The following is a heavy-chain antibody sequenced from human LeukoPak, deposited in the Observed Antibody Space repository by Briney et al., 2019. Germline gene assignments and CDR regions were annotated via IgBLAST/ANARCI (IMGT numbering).Heavy chain of an antibody. CDR1: GFTFSSYG. Sequence: GGSLRLSCAASGFTFSSYGMNWVRQAPGKGLEWVSSISSSGTYIYFADSAKGRFTISRDNAKNSLYLQMNSLRAEDTAVYYCARDPLGYWGQGTLVTVSS. J-gene: IGHJ4*02. V-gene: IGHV3-21*01. CDR2: ISSSGTYI. CDR3: ARDPLGY.